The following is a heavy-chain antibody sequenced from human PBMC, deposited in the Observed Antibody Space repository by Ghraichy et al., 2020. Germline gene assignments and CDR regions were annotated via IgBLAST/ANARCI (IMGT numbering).Heavy chain of an antibody. J-gene: IGHJ4*02. CDR3: ARAGGRAMVRGVDIRPPPGY. CDR2: INPNSGGT. D-gene: IGHD3-10*01. CDR1: GYTFTGYY. Sequence: ASVKVSCKASGYTFTGYYMHWVRQAPGQGLEWMGWINPNSGGTNYAQKFQGRVTMTRDTSISTAYMELSRLRSDDTAVYYCARAGGRAMVRGVDIRPPPGYWGQGTLVTVSS. V-gene: IGHV1-2*02.